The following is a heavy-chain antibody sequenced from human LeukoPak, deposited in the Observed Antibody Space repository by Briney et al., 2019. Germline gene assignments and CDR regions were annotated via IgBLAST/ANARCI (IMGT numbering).Heavy chain of an antibody. CDR2: INGDGRDT. CDR3: TRELSAFDI. CDR1: GFTFSSHW. V-gene: IGHV3-74*03. J-gene: IGHJ3*02. Sequence: GGSLRLSCTTSGFTFSSHWIHWVRQAPGKGPVWVSGINGDGRDTEYADSVKGRFTISRDNAKNTLYLQMNSLRAEDTAAYYCTRELSAFDIWGQGTMVTVSS.